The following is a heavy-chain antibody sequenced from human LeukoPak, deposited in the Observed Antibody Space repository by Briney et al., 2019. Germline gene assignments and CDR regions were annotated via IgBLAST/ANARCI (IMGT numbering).Heavy chain of an antibody. CDR1: GFTFSSYA. CDR2: ISYDGSNK. D-gene: IGHD6-19*01. J-gene: IGHJ4*02. V-gene: IGHV3-30*04. Sequence: GRSLRLSCAASGFTFSSYAMHWVRQAPGKGLEWVAVISYDGSNKYYADSVKGRFTISRDNSKNTLYLQMNSLRVEDTAVYYCAKDAAVAELPDYWGQGTLVTVSS. CDR3: AKDAAVAELPDY.